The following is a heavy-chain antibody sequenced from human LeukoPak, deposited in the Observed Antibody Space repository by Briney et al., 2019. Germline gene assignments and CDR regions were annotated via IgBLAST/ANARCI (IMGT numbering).Heavy chain of an antibody. Sequence: PSETLSLTCTVSGGSISSSSYYWGWIRQPPGTGLEWIGSIYYSGSTYYNPSLKSRVTISVDTSKNQFSLKLSSVTAADTAVYYRARHGSGWLNIAAAYFDYWGQGTLVTVSS. D-gene: IGHD6-13*01. CDR1: GGSISSSSYY. V-gene: IGHV4-39*01. CDR3: ARHGSGWLNIAAAYFDY. CDR2: IYYSGST. J-gene: IGHJ4*02.